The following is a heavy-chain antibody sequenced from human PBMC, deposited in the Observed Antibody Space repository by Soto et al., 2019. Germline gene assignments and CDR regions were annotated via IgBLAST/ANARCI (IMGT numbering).Heavy chain of an antibody. CDR1: GFTFSSYV. D-gene: IGHD2-15*01. V-gene: IGHV3-23*01. CDR3: AKGGYPGYCSGGSCPYYSDY. CDR2: IDPSGGTT. J-gene: IGHJ4*02. Sequence: GGSLRLSCAASGFTFSSYVMTWVRQAPGKGLEWVSTIDPSGGTTNYADSVRGRFTISRDNAKNTLYLQMNSLRAEDTAVYYCAKGGYPGYCSGGSCPYYSDYWGQGTLVTVSS.